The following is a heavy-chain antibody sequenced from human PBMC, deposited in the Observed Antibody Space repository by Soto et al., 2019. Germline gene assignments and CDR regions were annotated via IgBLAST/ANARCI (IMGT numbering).Heavy chain of an antibody. CDR2: TSAYNGNT. CDR3: ARTPAPTGFPYYYYGMDV. D-gene: IGHD6-25*01. J-gene: IGHJ6*02. V-gene: IGHV1-18*01. CDR1: GYTFTSYG. Sequence: ASVKCYCKASGYTFTSYGISWVRQAPGQGLEWMGWTSAYNGNTNYAQKLQGRVTMTTDTSTSTAYMELRSLRSDDTAVYYCARTPAPTGFPYYYYGMDVWGQGTTVTVSS.